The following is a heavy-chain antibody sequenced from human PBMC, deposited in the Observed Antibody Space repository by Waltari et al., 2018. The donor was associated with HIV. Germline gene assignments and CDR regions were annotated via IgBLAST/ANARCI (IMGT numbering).Heavy chain of an antibody. V-gene: IGHV3-23*01. CDR3: AKEYYYDSSWGYFDY. CDR1: GFTFSSYA. Sequence: EVQRLASGGGLVQPGGSLRLSCAASGFTFSSYAMRWVRKAPGKGLEWVSAISGSGGSTYYADSVKGRFTISRDNSKNTLYLQMNSLRAEDTAVYYCAKEYYYDSSWGYFDYWGQGTLVTVSS. J-gene: IGHJ4*02. D-gene: IGHD3-22*01. CDR2: ISGSGGST.